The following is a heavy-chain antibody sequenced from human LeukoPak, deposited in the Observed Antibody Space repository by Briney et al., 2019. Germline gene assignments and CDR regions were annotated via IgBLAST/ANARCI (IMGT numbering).Heavy chain of an antibody. J-gene: IGHJ5*02. CDR1: GFTFTSRSV. CDR3: AAPYTSSWFDL. D-gene: IGHD6-13*01. CDR2: IVVDSDNT. Sequence: GASVKVSCKASGFTFTSRSVAQGVRQARGQRLEWIGRIVVDSDNTNYAENFQERVTITRDMSASTSYMELSSLRSEDSAVYFCAAPYTSSWFDLWGQGTLVTVSS. V-gene: IGHV1-58*01.